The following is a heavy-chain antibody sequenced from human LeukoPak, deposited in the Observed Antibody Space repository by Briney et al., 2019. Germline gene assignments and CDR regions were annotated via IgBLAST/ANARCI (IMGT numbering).Heavy chain of an antibody. J-gene: IGHJ4*02. V-gene: IGHV1-24*01. D-gene: IGHD2-15*01. CDR3: ATQVCRGNSCYSSLDF. CDR2: FDPDAGQT. CDR1: GYTFTELA. Sequence: ASVKVSCKVSGYTFTELAMHWVRQAPGKGLEWLGGFDPDAGQTIYGQKFQGRLTMTEDTSTDTAFMDLSSLRSEDTDVYYCATQVCRGNSCYSSLDFWGQGTLVTVSS.